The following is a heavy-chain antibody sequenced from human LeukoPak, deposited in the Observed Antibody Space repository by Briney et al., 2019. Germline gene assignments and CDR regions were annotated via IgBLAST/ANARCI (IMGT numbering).Heavy chain of an antibody. CDR1: GYTFTSYY. CDR2: INPSGGST. Sequence: ASVKVSCKASGYTFTSYYMHWVRQAPGQGLEWMGLINPSGGSTSYAQKFQGRVTMTRDTSTSTVYMELSSLRSEDTAVYYCARDSYYYDSSGYYDYWGQGTLVTVSS. J-gene: IGHJ4*02. CDR3: ARDSYYYDSSGYYDY. D-gene: IGHD3-22*01. V-gene: IGHV1-46*01.